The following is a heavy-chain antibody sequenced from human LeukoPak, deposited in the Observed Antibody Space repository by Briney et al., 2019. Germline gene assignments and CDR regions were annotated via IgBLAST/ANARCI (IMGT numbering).Heavy chain of an antibody. V-gene: IGHV4-59*01. CDR2: IYYSGST. CDR3: ARDQRIAAAVWSDP. CDR1: GGSISSYY. D-gene: IGHD6-13*01. Sequence: SETLSLTCTVSGGSISSYYWSWIRQPPGKGLEWIGYIYYSGSTNYNPSLKSRVTISVDTSKNQFSLKLSSVTAADTAVYYCARDQRIAAAVWSDPWGQGTLVTVSS. J-gene: IGHJ5*02.